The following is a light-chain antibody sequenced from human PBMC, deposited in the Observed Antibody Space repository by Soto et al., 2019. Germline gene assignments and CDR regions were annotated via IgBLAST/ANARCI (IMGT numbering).Light chain of an antibody. CDR1: SSNIGAGYD. CDR2: GNS. Sequence: QSVLTQPPSVSGAPGQTVTISCTGSSSNIGAGYDVHWYQQLPGTAPKLLIYGNSNRPSGVPDRFSGSKSGTSASLAITGLQADDEADDYCQSYDSSLSGYVFGTGTKLTVL. CDR3: QSYDSSLSGYV. J-gene: IGLJ1*01. V-gene: IGLV1-40*01.